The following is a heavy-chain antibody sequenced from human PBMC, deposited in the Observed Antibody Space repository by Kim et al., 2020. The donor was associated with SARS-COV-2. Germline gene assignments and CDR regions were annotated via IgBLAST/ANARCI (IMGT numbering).Heavy chain of an antibody. V-gene: IGHV1-2*02. D-gene: IGHD1-7*01. CDR3: ARDWAPGGGSKTGNSDCFDY. Sequence: ASVKVSCKASGYTFTGYYMQWVRQAPGQGLVWMGWIDPHSGGTIYAQNFQGRVTMTRDTSISTAYMELSSLTSDDTAVYYCARDWAPGGGSKTGNSDCFDYWGRGTLVTVSS. CDR1: GYTFTGYY. J-gene: IGHJ4*02. CDR2: IDPHSGGT.